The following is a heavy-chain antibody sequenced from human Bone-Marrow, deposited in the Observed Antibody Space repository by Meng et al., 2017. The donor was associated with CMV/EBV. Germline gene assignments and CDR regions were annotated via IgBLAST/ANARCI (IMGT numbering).Heavy chain of an antibody. J-gene: IGHJ6*02. CDR3: AREEAVAHGSVYYYYGMDV. Sequence: ASVKVSCKASGYTFTGYYMHWVRQAPGQGLEWMGWINPNSGGTNYAQKFQGRVTMTRDTSISTAYMELSRLRSDDTAVYYCAREEAVAHGSVYYYYGMDVWGQGTTVTVSS. CDR1: GYTFTGYY. D-gene: IGHD6-19*01. V-gene: IGHV1-2*02. CDR2: INPNSGGT.